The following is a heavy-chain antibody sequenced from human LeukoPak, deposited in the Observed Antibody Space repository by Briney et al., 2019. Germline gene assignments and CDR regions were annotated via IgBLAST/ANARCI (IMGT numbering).Heavy chain of an antibody. CDR2: ISGSGGST. D-gene: IGHD1-26*01. Sequence: GGSLRLSCAASGFTFSSYAMSWVRQAPGKGLEWVSAISGSGGSTYYADSVKGRFTISRDNPKNTLYLQMNSLRAEDTAVYYCAKRDQWELNFDYWGQGTLVTVSS. CDR1: GFTFSSYA. CDR3: AKRDQWELNFDY. V-gene: IGHV3-23*01. J-gene: IGHJ4*02.